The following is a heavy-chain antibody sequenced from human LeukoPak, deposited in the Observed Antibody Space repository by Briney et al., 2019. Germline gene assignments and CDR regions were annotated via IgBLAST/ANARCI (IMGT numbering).Heavy chain of an antibody. J-gene: IGHJ3*02. CDR3: ARRSKGYSSGYYYGPFDI. CDR2: INSDGSST. V-gene: IGHV3-74*01. D-gene: IGHD3-22*01. Sequence: PGGSLRLSCAASGFTFSSYWMHWVRQAPGKGLVWVSRINSDGSSTTYADSVKGRFTISRDNAKNSLYLQMNSLRAEDTALYYCARRSKGYSSGYYYGPFDIWGQGTMVTVSS. CDR1: GFTFSSYW.